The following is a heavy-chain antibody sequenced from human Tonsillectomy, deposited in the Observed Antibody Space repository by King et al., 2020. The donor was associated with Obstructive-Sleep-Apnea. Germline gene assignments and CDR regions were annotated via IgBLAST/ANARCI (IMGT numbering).Heavy chain of an antibody. V-gene: IGHV3-30*04. CDR3: ATDKYSPHPLVHAMDG. Sequence: VQLVESGGGVVQPGRSLRLSCAASEFAFNDYSMYWARQAPGKGLEWVSLIGNEGKNQFYADSVKGRFTISKDNRKNRLYLQMNSLRVEDTGVYYCATDKYSPHPLVHAMDGWGQGTTVTVSS. J-gene: IGHJ6*02. CDR2: IGNEGKNQ. D-gene: IGHD5-12*01. CDR1: EFAFNDYS.